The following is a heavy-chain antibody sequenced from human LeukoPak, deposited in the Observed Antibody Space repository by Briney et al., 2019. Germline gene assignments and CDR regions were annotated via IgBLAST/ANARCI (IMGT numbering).Heavy chain of an antibody. CDR1: GFTFSSYG. J-gene: IGHJ4*02. Sequence: GGSLRLSCAASGFTFSSYGMHWVRQAPGKGLEWVAVIWYDGSNKYYADSVKGRFTISRDNSKNTLYLQKNSLRAEDTAVYYCARGEYYYGSGSPSTFDYWGQGTLVTVSS. CDR3: ARGEYYYGSGSPSTFDY. CDR2: IWYDGSNK. D-gene: IGHD3-10*01. V-gene: IGHV3-33*01.